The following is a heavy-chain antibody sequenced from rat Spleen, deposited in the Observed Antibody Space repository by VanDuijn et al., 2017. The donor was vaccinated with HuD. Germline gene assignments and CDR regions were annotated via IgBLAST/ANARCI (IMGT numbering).Heavy chain of an antibody. CDR1: GFSLTSNS. D-gene: IGHD1-2*01. J-gene: IGHJ1*01. V-gene: IGHV2-1*01. CDR3: TRGHGSYALWYFDF. Sequence: QVQLKESGPGLVQPSQTMSLTCTVSGFSLTSNSASWVRQRPGKGLEWMGVIWCGGNTDFNSALKPRLSISRDTSKNQVFLKMNNLQTDDTGTYYCTRGHGSYALWYFDFWGPGTMVTVSS. CDR2: IWCGGNT.